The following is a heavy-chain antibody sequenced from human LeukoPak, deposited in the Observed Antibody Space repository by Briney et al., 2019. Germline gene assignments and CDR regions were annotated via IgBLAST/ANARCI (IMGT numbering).Heavy chain of an antibody. V-gene: IGHV4-59*08. CDR3: ARHLYFEDSSGYYSYSFDY. J-gene: IGHJ4*02. D-gene: IGHD3-22*01. Sequence: SETLSLTCSVSGGSFNNDYWSWIRQPPGKGLEWIGYIYYSGSTNCNPSLKSRVTISVDTSKNQFSLKLSSVTAADTAVYYCARHLYFEDSSGYYSYSFDYWGQGTLVTVSS. CDR2: IYYSGST. CDR1: GGSFNNDY.